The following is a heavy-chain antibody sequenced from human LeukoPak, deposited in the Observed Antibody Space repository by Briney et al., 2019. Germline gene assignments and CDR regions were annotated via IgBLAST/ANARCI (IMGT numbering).Heavy chain of an antibody. J-gene: IGHJ4*02. CDR2: IWFDGSDK. V-gene: IGHV3-33*06. D-gene: IGHD4-17*01. Sequence: PGRSLRLSCAASGFTFSTYGMHWVRQAPGKGLEWVAVIWFDGSDKYYADSVKGRFTMSRDNPKNTLYLQMNSLRAEDTALYFCAKGLWGTTVTPLDYWGQGTLVTVSS. CDR3: AKGLWGTTVTPLDY. CDR1: GFTFSTYG.